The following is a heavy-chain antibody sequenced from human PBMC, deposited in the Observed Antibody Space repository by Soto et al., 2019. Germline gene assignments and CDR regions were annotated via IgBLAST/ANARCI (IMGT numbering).Heavy chain of an antibody. CDR1: GFSFNEAW. V-gene: IGHV3-15*07. D-gene: IGHD2-15*01. Sequence: EVQLVESAGGLVKPGGSLRLSCVASGFSFNEAWMNWVRQAPGEGLEWVGRIKTSAGGGATDYAAPVQGRFTISRDDSKNALHLHINSLRTEDTAIYYCTTGSVEGIWGQGTTVTVSS. CDR3: TTGSVEGI. J-gene: IGHJ6*02. CDR2: IKTSAGGGAT.